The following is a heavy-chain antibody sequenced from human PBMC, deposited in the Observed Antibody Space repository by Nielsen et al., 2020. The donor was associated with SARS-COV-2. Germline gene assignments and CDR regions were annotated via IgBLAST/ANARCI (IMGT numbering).Heavy chain of an antibody. Sequence: GGSLRLSCAASGFTFSSYWMSWVRQAPGKGLEWVANIKQDGSEKYYVDSVKGRFTISGDNAKNSLYLQMNSLRAEDTAVYYCASSVSGYSGYDSPINYYYYYMDVWGKGTTVTVSS. V-gene: IGHV3-7*03. CDR1: GFTFSSYW. D-gene: IGHD5-12*01. CDR3: ASSVSGYSGYDSPINYYYYYMDV. CDR2: IKQDGSEK. J-gene: IGHJ6*03.